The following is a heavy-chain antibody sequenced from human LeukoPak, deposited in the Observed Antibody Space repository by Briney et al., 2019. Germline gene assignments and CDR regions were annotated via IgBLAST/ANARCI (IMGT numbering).Heavy chain of an antibody. CDR1: GYTFTGYY. CDR3: ARDRQWIQLWLRWFDP. D-gene: IGHD5-18*01. V-gene: IGHV1-2*02. Sequence: ASVKVSCKASGYTFTGYYMHWVRQAPGQGLEWMGWINPNSGGTNYAQEFQGRVTMTRDTSISTAYMELSRLRSDDTAVYYCARDRQWIQLWLRWFDPWGQGTLVTVSS. J-gene: IGHJ5*02. CDR2: INPNSGGT.